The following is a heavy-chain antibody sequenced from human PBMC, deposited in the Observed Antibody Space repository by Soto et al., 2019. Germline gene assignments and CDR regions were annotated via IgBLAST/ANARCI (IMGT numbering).Heavy chain of an antibody. V-gene: IGHV4-34*01. D-gene: IGHD3-9*01. J-gene: IGHJ4*02. CDR2: INHSGSA. CDR3: ARGQYHDVLTGYRNGLFDS. Sequence: QVQLQQWGAGLLKPSETLSLTCAVYGGPFSGYYWSWIRQPPGKGLEWIGEINHSGSANYNPSLKSRVTISEDTSKSQFSLKVTSVTAADTAVYYCARGQYHDVLTGYRNGLFDSWGQGTLVTGSS. CDR1: GGPFSGYY.